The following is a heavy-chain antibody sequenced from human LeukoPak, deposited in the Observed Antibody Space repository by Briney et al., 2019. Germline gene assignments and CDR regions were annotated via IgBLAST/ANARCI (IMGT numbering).Heavy chain of an antibody. CDR3: AGEIFGSGSYPDF. D-gene: IGHD3-10*01. J-gene: IGHJ4*02. CDR1: GFSFDTYA. V-gene: IGHV3-33*01. Sequence: PGGSLRLSCAASGFSFDTYAMHWVRQAPGQGLEWVALIWHDGSHKFYSNSVGGQFTISRDNSKNTVYLQMNNLRPDDTAVYYCAGEIFGSGSYPDFWGQGTLVTVSS. CDR2: IWHDGSHK.